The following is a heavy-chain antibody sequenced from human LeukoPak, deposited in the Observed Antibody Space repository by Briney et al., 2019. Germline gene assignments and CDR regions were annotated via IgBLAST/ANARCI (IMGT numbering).Heavy chain of an antibody. CDR3: ARDYKADF. CDR1: GFTFSTYA. Sequence: GGSLRLSCATSGFTFSTYAMTWVRQAPGKGLEWVSAIDIYATKTNYADSVRGRFTTSRDNSKNTLYLQMNSLRGEDTAIYYCARDYKADFWGQGALVTVSS. D-gene: IGHD3-10*01. J-gene: IGHJ4*02. CDR2: IDIYATKT. V-gene: IGHV3-23*05.